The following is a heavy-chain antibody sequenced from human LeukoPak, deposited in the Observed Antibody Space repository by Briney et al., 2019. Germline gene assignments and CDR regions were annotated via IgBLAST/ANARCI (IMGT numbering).Heavy chain of an antibody. D-gene: IGHD4-11*01. CDR3: ARTLQAWYFDY. V-gene: IGHV1-69*04. J-gene: IGHJ4*02. Sequence: SVKVSCKASGGTFSSYAISWVRQAPGQGLEWMGRIIPILGIANYAQKFQGRVTVTADKSTSTAYMELSSLRSEDTAVYYCARTLQAWYFDYWGQGTLVTVSS. CDR1: GGTFSSYA. CDR2: IIPILGIA.